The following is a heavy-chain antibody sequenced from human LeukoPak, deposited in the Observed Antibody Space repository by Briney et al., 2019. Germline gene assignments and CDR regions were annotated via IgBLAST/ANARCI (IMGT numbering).Heavy chain of an antibody. J-gene: IGHJ1*01. D-gene: IGHD3-22*01. CDR2: INPNSGGT. Sequence: ASVKVSCKASGYTFTGYYMHWVRQAPGQGIEWMGRINPNSGGTNYAQKFQGRVTMTRDTSISTAYMELSRLRSDDTAVYYCARVPYYDSSGYTEYFQHWGQGTLVTVSS. V-gene: IGHV1-2*06. CDR1: GYTFTGYY. CDR3: ARVPYYDSSGYTEYFQH.